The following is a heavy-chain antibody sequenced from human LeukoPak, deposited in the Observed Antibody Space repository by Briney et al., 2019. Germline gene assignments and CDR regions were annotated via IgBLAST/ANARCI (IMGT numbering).Heavy chain of an antibody. D-gene: IGHD5-18*01. V-gene: IGHV3-30*02. CDR3: AKDEEGNSYGSTSPDY. CDR2: IRYDGSNK. CDR1: GFTFSSYG. J-gene: IGHJ4*02. Sequence: GGSLRLSCAASGFTFSSYGMHWVRQAPGKGLEWVAFIRYDGSNKYYADSVKGRFTISRDNSKNTLYLQMNSLRAEDTAVYYRAKDEEGNSYGSTSPDYWGQGTLVTVSS.